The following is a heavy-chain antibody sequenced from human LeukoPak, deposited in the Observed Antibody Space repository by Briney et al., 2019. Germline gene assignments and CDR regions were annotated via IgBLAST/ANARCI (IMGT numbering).Heavy chain of an antibody. Sequence: SVTVSCKASGGTFSSYAISWVRQAPGQGLEWMGGIIPIFGTANYAQKFQGRVTITADESTRTAYMELSSLRSEDTAVYYCARDRVLGVVVPAAISYYYGMDVWGQGTTVTVSS. CDR3: ARDRVLGVVVPAAISYYYGMDV. CDR2: IIPIFGTA. D-gene: IGHD2-2*01. CDR1: GGTFSSYA. V-gene: IGHV1-69*13. J-gene: IGHJ6*02.